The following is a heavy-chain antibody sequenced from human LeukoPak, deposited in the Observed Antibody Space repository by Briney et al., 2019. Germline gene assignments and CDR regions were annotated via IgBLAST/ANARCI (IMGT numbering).Heavy chain of an antibody. J-gene: IGHJ4*02. CDR2: ISSSGSTI. V-gene: IGHV3-11*01. Sequence: GGSLRLSCAASGFTFSDYYMSWIRQAPGKGLEWVSYISSSGSTIYYADSVKGRFTISRDNAKNSLYLQMNSLRAEDTAVYYCARGVVTAISTGYYFDYWGQGTLVTVSS. D-gene: IGHD2-21*02. CDR3: ARGVVTAISTGYYFDY. CDR1: GFTFSDYY.